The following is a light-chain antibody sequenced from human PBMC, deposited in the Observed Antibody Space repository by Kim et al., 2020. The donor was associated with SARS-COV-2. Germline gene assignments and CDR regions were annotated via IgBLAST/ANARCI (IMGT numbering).Light chain of an antibody. J-gene: IGKJ1*01. V-gene: IGKV3-15*01. CDR3: QRYDNWPWA. CDR2: EAF. Sequence: SPGERVTLSCRASQNISSILAWYQHKPGQPPRLLSYEAFNRATGFPARCSVSGAGTEFTLTSSSLQSEDFAVYYCQRYDNWPWAFGQGTKVDIK. CDR1: QNISSI.